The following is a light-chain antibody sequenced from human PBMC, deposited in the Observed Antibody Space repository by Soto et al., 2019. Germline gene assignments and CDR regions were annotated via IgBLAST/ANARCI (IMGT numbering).Light chain of an antibody. CDR2: SNN. CDR3: ATWDGSLNGPV. Sequence: QSVLTQPPSASGTPGQRITIACSGSGSNIGTHTVNWYQQVPGTAPKLLLYSNNQRPSGVPDRFSGSRSGTSASLAISGLQSEDEADYYCATWDGSLNGPVFGGGTQLTVL. J-gene: IGLJ2*01. CDR1: GSNIGTHT. V-gene: IGLV1-44*01.